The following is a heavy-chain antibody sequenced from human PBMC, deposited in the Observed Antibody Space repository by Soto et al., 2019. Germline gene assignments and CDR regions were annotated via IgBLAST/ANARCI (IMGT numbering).Heavy chain of an antibody. CDR2: IYPGGGT. CDR1: GFTVGSNF. J-gene: IGHJ4*02. Sequence: PVGSLRLSCAASGFTVGSNFMNWVRQAPGRGLEWVSVIYPGGGTYYADSVKGRFAVSRDTSKNTLYLQMNSLRVEDTAVYYCARESYMDYWGQGTQVTVS. D-gene: IGHD2-2*02. CDR3: ARESYMDY. V-gene: IGHV3-66*01.